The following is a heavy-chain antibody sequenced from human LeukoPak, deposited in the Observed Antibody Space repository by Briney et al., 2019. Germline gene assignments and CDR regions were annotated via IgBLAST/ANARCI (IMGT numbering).Heavy chain of an antibody. V-gene: IGHV1-2*02. Sequence: ASVKVSCKASGYTFSAYCMHRVRQAPGQGLEWMGWINPKSGGTNYAQQFQDRVTMTRDTSISSTYMELSRLKSDDTAVYYCVRDLGISGWYAPPLGYFDSWGQGTLVTVSS. CDR2: INPKSGGT. J-gene: IGHJ4*02. CDR1: GYTFSAYC. D-gene: IGHD6-19*01. CDR3: VRDLGISGWYAPPLGYFDS.